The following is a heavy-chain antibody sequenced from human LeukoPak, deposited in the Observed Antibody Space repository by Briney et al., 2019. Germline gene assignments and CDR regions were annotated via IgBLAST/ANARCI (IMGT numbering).Heavy chain of an antibody. Sequence: ASVKVSCKASGYIFRDYGVTWVRQATGQGLEWMGWMNPNSGNTGYAQKFQGRVTMTRNTSISTAYMELSSLRSEDTAVYYCARGIRGPGYSSDYWGQGTLVTVSS. CDR1: GYIFRDYG. CDR2: MNPNSGNT. J-gene: IGHJ4*02. D-gene: IGHD6-13*01. CDR3: ARGIRGPGYSSDY. V-gene: IGHV1-8*02.